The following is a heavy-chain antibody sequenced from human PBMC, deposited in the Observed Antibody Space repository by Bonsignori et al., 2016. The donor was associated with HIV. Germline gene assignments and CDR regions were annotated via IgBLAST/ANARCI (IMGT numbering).Heavy chain of an antibody. Sequence: VRQMPGKGLEWVSLIYSGGSSTYYADSVKGRFTISRDNSKNMLYLQMNSLRAEDTAVYYCAKGDTNMDVWGKGATVTVSS. J-gene: IGHJ6*03. CDR3: AKGDTNMDV. D-gene: IGHD5-18*01. V-gene: IGHV3-23*03. CDR2: IYSGGSST.